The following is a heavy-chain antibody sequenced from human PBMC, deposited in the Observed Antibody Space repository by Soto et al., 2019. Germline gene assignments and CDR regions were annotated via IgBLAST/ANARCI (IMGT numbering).Heavy chain of an antibody. V-gene: IGHV3-53*01. J-gene: IGHJ3*02. CDR3: AREVFYCSGGSCYWDDAFDI. Sequence: LSCAASGFTVSSNYMSWVRQAPGKGLEWVSVIYSGGSTYYADSVKGRFTISRDNSKNTLYLQMNSLRAEDTAVYYCAREVFYCSGGSCYWDDAFDIWGQGTMVTVS. D-gene: IGHD2-15*01. CDR1: GFTVSSNY. CDR2: IYSGGST.